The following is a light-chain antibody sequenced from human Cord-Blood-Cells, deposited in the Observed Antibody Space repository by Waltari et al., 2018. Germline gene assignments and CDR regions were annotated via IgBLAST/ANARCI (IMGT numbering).Light chain of an antibody. Sequence: DIQMTQSPSTLSASVGDRVTITCRASQSISSWLAWYHQKPGKAPKLLTYKASSLESGVPSRFSGSGSGTEFTLTISSLQPDDFATYYCQQYNSYSWTFGQGTKVEIK. CDR1: QSISSW. J-gene: IGKJ1*01. CDR2: KAS. V-gene: IGKV1-5*03. CDR3: QQYNSYSWT.